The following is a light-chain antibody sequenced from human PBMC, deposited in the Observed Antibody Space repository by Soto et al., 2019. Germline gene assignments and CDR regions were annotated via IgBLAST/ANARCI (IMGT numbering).Light chain of an antibody. V-gene: IGKV3D-20*02. CDR3: QQRSNWPTT. CDR1: QSVSSSF. J-gene: IGKJ1*01. CDR2: GAS. Sequence: IVLTQSPGTLSLSPGEGATLSCRASQSVSSSFLAWYQQKPGQAPRLPFYGASNRVTGIPARFSGSGSGTDFALTINSLEPEDFAVYYCQQRSNWPTTFGQGTKVDIK.